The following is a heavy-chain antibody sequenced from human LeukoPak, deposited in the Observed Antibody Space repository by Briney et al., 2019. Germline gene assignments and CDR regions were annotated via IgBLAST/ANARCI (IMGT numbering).Heavy chain of an antibody. CDR1: GGSFSGYY. V-gene: IGHV4-34*01. Sequence: SETLSLTCAVYGGSFSGYYWSWIRQPPGKGLEWLGEINHSGSTNYNPSLKSRVTISVDTSKNQFSLKLSSVTAADTAVYYCARGRGHYSSGSFDPWGQGTLVTVPS. CDR3: ARGRGHYSSGSFDP. J-gene: IGHJ5*02. D-gene: IGHD6-19*01. CDR2: INHSGST.